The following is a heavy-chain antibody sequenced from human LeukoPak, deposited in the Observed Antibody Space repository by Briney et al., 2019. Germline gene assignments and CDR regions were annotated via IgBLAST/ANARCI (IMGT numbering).Heavy chain of an antibody. D-gene: IGHD3-22*01. Sequence: GASVKVSCKASGYTFTGYYMHWVRQAPGQGLEWMGRINPNSGGTNYAQKFQGRVTMTRDTSISTAYMELSRLRSDDTAVYYCARDNYYDSSGYYYMYYFDYWGQGTLVTVSS. CDR3: ARDNYYDSSGYYYMYYFDY. CDR2: INPNSGGT. CDR1: GYTFTGYY. J-gene: IGHJ4*02. V-gene: IGHV1-2*06.